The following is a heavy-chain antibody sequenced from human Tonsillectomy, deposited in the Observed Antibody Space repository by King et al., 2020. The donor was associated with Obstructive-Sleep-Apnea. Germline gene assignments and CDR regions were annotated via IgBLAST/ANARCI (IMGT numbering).Heavy chain of an antibody. V-gene: IGHV4-30-4*01. CDR1: GDSISSGDYY. Sequence: VQLQESGPGLVKPSQTLSLTCTVSGDSISSGDYYWSWIRQPPGKGLEWIGYIYNSGYSYYNPSLKSRVTISVDTSKNQFSLKLSSVTAADTAVYYCAREYCSGGSCSLAYWGQGTLVTVSS. J-gene: IGHJ4*02. CDR3: AREYCSGGSCSLAY. CDR2: IYNSGYS. D-gene: IGHD2-15*01.